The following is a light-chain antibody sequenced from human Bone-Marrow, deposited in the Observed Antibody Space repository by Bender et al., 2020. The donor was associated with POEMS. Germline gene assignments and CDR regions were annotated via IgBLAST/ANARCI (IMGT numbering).Light chain of an antibody. CDR1: VGHRSFA. CDR2: VNNDGSH. CDR3: QTWGTGFWV. J-gene: IGLJ3*02. V-gene: IGLV4-69*01. Sequence: QLVLTQSPSASASLGASVKLTCTLTVGHRSFAIAWHQQQPGKGPRFFMKVNNDGSHTKGDGVPDRFSGSSSGAERYLTISSLQSEDEADYYCQTWGTGFWVFGGGTKLTVL.